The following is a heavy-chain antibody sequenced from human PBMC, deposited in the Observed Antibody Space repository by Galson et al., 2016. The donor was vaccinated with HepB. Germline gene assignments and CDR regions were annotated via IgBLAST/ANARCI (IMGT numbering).Heavy chain of an antibody. Sequence: SLRLSCAASGFTVSSNYMNWVRQTPGKGLEWVSFISIGGTTYHAGSVKGRFTTSRDKSKNTLYLQMNSLRSEDTAVYYCATATNFYRYYGMDVWGQGTTVIVSS. CDR3: ATATNFYRYYGMDV. J-gene: IGHJ6*02. V-gene: IGHV3-53*01. CDR1: GFTVSSNY. CDR2: ISIGGTT.